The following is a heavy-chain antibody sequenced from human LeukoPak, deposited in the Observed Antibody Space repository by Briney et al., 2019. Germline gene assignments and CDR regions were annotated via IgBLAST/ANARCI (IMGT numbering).Heavy chain of an antibody. D-gene: IGHD3-10*01. J-gene: IGHJ3*02. CDR2: ISSSSSYI. Sequence: GGSLRLSCAASGFTFSSYSINWVRQAPGKGLEWVSSISSSSSYIYYADSVKGRFTISRDNAKNSLYLQMNSLRAEDTAVYYCARDRITMVRDIWGQGTMVTVSS. V-gene: IGHV3-21*01. CDR3: ARDRITMVRDI. CDR1: GFTFSSYS.